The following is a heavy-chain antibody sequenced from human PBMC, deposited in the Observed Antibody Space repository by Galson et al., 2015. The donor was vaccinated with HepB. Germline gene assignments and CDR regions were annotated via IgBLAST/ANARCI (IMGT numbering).Heavy chain of an antibody. V-gene: IGHV3-48*01. Sequence: SLRLSCAASGFTFSSYSMNWVRQAPGKGLEWVSYISSSSSTIYYADSVKGRFTIPRDNAKNSLYLQMNSLRAEDTAVYYCARGSRQWLIGERYFQHWGQGTLVTVSS. CDR2: ISSSSSTI. D-gene: IGHD6-19*01. J-gene: IGHJ1*01. CDR3: ARGSRQWLIGERYFQH. CDR1: GFTFSSYS.